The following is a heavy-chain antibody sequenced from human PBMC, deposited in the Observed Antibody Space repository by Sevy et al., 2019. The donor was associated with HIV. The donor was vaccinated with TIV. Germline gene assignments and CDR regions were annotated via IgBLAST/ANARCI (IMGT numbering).Heavy chain of an antibody. V-gene: IGHV3-21*01. CDR2: ISGSGSYI. J-gene: IGHJ4*02. Sequence: GGSLRLSCGVCGFTFSTYSMNWVRQAPGKGLEWVSSISGSGSYIYYADSVQGRFTISRDNVKNSLYLQMNSLRAEDTAVYYCVREAANVRYFDSWGQGILVTVSS. D-gene: IGHD3-10*02. CDR3: VREAANVRYFDS. CDR1: GFTFSTYS.